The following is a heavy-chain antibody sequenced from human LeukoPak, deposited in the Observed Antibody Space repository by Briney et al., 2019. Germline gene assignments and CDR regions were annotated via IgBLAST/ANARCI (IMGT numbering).Heavy chain of an antibody. J-gene: IGHJ3*02. CDR2: IKQDGSEK. D-gene: IGHD3-22*01. CDR1: GFTFSSYW. V-gene: IGHV3-7*01. Sequence: GGSLRLSCAASGFTFSSYWMSWVRQAPGKGLEWVANIKQDGSEKYYVDSVKGRFTISRDNAKNSLYLQMNGLRAEDTAVYYCARDSGGYYPSDAFDIWGQGTMVTVSS. CDR3: ARDSGGYYPSDAFDI.